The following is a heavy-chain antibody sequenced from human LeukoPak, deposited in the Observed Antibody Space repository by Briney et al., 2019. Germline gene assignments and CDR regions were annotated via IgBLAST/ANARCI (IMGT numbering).Heavy chain of an antibody. CDR3: AGMGGPDY. V-gene: IGHV4-34*01. Sequence: SETLSLTCAVYGGSFSGYYWSWIRQPPGKGLEWIGEINHSGSTNYNPSLKSRVTISVDTSKNQFSLKLSSVTAADTAVYYCAGMGGPDYWGQGTLVTVSS. CDR1: GGSFSGYY. D-gene: IGHD2-15*01. J-gene: IGHJ4*02. CDR2: INHSGST.